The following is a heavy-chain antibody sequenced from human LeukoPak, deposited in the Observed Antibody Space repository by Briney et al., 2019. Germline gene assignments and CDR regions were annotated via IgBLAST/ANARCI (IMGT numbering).Heavy chain of an antibody. CDR2: ITSGGGDT. J-gene: IGHJ4*02. D-gene: IGHD6-13*01. CDR1: EFPFRNYA. Sequence: GGSLRLSCAASEFPFRNYAMSWVRQAPGKGLEWVSAITSGGGDTFHADSVKGRFTISRDNSKNTLYLQMNSLRAEDTAVYYCAKEVIAADYWGQGTLVTVSS. V-gene: IGHV3-23*01. CDR3: AKEVIAADY.